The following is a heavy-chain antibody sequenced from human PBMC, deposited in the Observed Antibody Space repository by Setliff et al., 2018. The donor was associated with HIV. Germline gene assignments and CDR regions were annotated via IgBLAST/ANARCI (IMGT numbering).Heavy chain of an antibody. Sequence: PGESLKISCAASGFTFSGAEIHWVRQASGRGLEWVGRIRSKVDGGAADYAAPVKGRFTISRDDSKNTLYLQMSSLKTEDTAVYYCTTESVFLDYFFDYWGQGTLVTVSS. J-gene: IGHJ4*02. CDR2: IRSKVDGGAA. V-gene: IGHV3-15*05. CDR1: GFTFSGAE. D-gene: IGHD3-9*01. CDR3: TTESVFLDYFFDY.